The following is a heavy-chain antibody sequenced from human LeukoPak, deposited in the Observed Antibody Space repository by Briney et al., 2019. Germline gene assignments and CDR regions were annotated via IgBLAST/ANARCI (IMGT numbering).Heavy chain of an antibody. CDR1: GFTFSSYW. V-gene: IGHV3-74*01. Sequence: GGSLRLSCAASGFTFSSYWMHWVRQAPGKGLVWVSRINSDGSSTSYADSVKGRFTISRDNAKNTLYLQMNSLRAEDTAVYYRAREVGWELPAFDIWGQGTMVTVSS. D-gene: IGHD1-26*01. CDR2: INSDGSST. CDR3: AREVGWELPAFDI. J-gene: IGHJ3*02.